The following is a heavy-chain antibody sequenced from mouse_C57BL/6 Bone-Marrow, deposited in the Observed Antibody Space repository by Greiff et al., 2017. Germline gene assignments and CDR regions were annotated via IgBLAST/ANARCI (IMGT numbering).Heavy chain of an antibody. CDR3: ARDRINGNLFDY. V-gene: IGHV5-4*01. CDR1: GFTFRSYA. Sequence: EVKLVESGGGLVKPGGSLTLSCAASGFTFRSYALSWVRQTPEKRLEWVATISDGGSYTSYPDNVKGRFPISRDNAKNNLYLQMSTLKSEDTAMYYCARDRINGNLFDYWGQGTTLTVSS. J-gene: IGHJ2*01. D-gene: IGHD2-1*01. CDR2: ISDGGSYT.